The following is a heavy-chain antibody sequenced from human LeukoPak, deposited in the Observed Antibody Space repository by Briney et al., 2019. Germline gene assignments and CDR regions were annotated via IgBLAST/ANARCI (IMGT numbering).Heavy chain of an antibody. D-gene: IGHD6-13*01. CDR1: GFTFSSYW. CDR3: AKGSSSYYFAFDI. J-gene: IGHJ3*02. Sequence: GGSLRLSCAASGFTFSSYWMSWVRQAPGKGLEWVANIKQDGSEKYYVDSVKGRFTISRDNAKNSLYLQMNSLRAEDTAVYYCAKGSSSYYFAFDIWGQGTMVTVSS. CDR2: IKQDGSEK. V-gene: IGHV3-7*01.